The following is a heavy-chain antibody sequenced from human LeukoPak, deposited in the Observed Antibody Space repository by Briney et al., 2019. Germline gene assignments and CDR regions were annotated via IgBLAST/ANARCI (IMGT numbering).Heavy chain of an antibody. CDR1: GFTFSSYW. CDR3: ARDSLYCSSTSCEAFDI. D-gene: IGHD2-2*01. J-gene: IGHJ3*02. V-gene: IGHV3-74*01. Sequence: GGSLRLSFAASGFTFSSYWMHWVRQAPGKGLVWVSRINTAASSTSYADAVKGRFTISRDNAKNTLYLQMNSLRAEDTAVYYCARDSLYCSSTSCEAFDIWGQGTMVTVSS. CDR2: INTAASST.